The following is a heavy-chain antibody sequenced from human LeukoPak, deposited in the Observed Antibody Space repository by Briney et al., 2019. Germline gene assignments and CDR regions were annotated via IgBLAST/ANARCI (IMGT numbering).Heavy chain of an antibody. CDR3: ARQGYSSSPRDY. Sequence: PSETLSLTCTVSGGSISSYYWSWIRQPPGKGLEWIGYIYYSGSTYYNPSLKSRVTISVDTSKNQFSLKLSSVTAADTAVYYCARQGYSSSPRDYWGQGTLVTVSS. CDR2: IYYSGST. V-gene: IGHV4-59*08. D-gene: IGHD6-6*01. CDR1: GGSISSYY. J-gene: IGHJ4*02.